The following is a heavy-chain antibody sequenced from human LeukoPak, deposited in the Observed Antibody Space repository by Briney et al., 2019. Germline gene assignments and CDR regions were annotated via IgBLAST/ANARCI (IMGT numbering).Heavy chain of an antibody. V-gene: IGHV1-18*01. CDR2: ISPYQGNP. D-gene: IGHD1/OR15-1a*01. Sequence: ASVKVSCKASGYTFTSYGIIWVRQAPGQGLEWMGWISPYQGNPNYAQKFQGRVTMTTDTSTSTAYMELRSLTSDDTAVYYCARVNRDDFDYWGQGSLVTVSS. CDR1: GYTFTSYG. CDR3: ARVNRDDFDY. J-gene: IGHJ4*02.